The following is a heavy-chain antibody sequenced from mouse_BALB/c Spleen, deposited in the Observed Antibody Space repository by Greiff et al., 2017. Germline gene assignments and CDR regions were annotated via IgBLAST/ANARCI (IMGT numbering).Heavy chain of an antibody. CDR2: INPSNGRT. CDR3: ARGLGVYFDY. CDR1: GYTFTSYW. D-gene: IGHD4-1*01. J-gene: IGHJ2*01. V-gene: IGHV1S81*02. Sequence: KQSCKASGYTFTSYWMHWVKQRPGQGLEWIGEINPSNGRTNYNEKFKSKATLTVDKSSSTAYMQLSSLTSEDSAVYYCARGLGVYFDYWGQGTTLTVSS.